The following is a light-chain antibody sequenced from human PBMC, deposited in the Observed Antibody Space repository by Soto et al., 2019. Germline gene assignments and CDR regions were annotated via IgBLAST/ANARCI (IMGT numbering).Light chain of an antibody. V-gene: IGLV2-23*02. J-gene: IGLJ1*01. CDR2: EVT. CDR1: GSDIGSYNL. CDR3: CSYSGSPTFRYV. Sequence: QSALTQPASVSGSPGQSITISCTGTGSDIGSYNLVSWYQQHPGKAPKLMIYEVTERPSGVSSRFSGSKSGNTASLTISGLQAEDEADYYCCSYSGSPTFRYVFGGGTKLTVL.